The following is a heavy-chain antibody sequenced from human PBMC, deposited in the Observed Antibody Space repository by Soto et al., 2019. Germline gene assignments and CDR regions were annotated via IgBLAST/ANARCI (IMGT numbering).Heavy chain of an antibody. D-gene: IGHD6-13*01. Sequence: QVQLVQSGSEVKKPGASVKVSCKASGYTFTSYGISWVRQAPGQGLEWMGWISAYKGNTNYAQKLQGRVTMTTDTPTSRAYMELRSLRYEDTALYYGARVHPLYSSSWLDYWGQGTLVTVSS. CDR2: ISAYKGNT. CDR3: ARVHPLYSSSWLDY. V-gene: IGHV1-18*01. CDR1: GYTFTSYG. J-gene: IGHJ4*02.